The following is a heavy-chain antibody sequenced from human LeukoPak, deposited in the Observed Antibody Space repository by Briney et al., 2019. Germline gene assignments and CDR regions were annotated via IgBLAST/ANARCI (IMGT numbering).Heavy chain of an antibody. D-gene: IGHD4-17*01. CDR2: ISGSAVIT. CDR3: AKDWDYYGDYYFDY. CDR1: GLTFINFG. Sequence: GGSLRLSCAASGLTFINFGMTWVRQAPGKGLEWVSAISGSAVITFYADSVKGRFTISRDNSKNTLYLQMNSLRAEDTAVYYCAKDWDYYGDYYFDYWGQGTLVTVSS. J-gene: IGHJ4*02. V-gene: IGHV3-23*01.